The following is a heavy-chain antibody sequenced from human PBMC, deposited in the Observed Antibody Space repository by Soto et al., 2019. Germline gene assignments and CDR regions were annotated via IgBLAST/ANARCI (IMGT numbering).Heavy chain of an antibody. Sequence: ASVKVSCKASGYTFTGYDINWVRQATGQGLEWMGWMNPNSGNTGYAQRFQGRVTMTRNTSISTAYMELSSLRSEDTAVYYCARWVGPIAVAGPSYYYYGMDVWGQGTTVTVSS. CDR2: MNPNSGNT. CDR1: GYTFTGYD. D-gene: IGHD6-19*01. V-gene: IGHV1-8*01. CDR3: ARWVGPIAVAGPSYYYYGMDV. J-gene: IGHJ6*02.